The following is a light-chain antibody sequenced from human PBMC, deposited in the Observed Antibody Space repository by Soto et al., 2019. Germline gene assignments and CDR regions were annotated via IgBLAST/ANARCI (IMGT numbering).Light chain of an antibody. CDR1: TSNIGAGYD. V-gene: IGLV1-40*01. J-gene: IGLJ1*01. CDR2: MNS. CDR3: QSYDRTLSGYV. Sequence: QSVLTQPPSVSGAPGQRITIACTGTTSNIGAGYDVHWYQRLPGTAPKLLIYMNSNRPSGVPDRFSGYKSGTSASLAITELRAEDEADYYCQSYDRTLSGYVFGSGTKV.